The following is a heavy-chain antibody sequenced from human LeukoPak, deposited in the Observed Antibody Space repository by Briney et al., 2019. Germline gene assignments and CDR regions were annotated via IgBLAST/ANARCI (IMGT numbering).Heavy chain of an antibody. CDR2: INHSGST. CDR1: GGSFSGYY. CDR3: ARGRRSYQTIYFDY. Sequence: SETLSLTCAVYGGSFSGYYWSWIRQPPGKGLEWIGEINHSGSTNYNPSLKSRVTISVDTSKNQFSLKLSSVTAADTAVYYCARGRRSYQTIYFDYWGQGTLVTVSS. D-gene: IGHD1-26*01. V-gene: IGHV4-34*01. J-gene: IGHJ4*02.